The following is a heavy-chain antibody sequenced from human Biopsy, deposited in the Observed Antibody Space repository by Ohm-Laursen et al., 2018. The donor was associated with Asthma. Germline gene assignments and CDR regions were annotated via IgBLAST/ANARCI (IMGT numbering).Heavy chain of an antibody. Sequence: SVKVSCKASGYTFNSAGITWVRQAPGQGLEWMGWISVYNGNTKVAQKLQDRVTMITDASTSTAYMELRSLRSDDTTVYFCARAVDYSHYYGIDVWGQGTTVTVS. J-gene: IGHJ6*02. CDR2: ISVYNGNT. CDR3: ARAVDYSHYYGIDV. CDR1: GYTFNSAG. V-gene: IGHV1-18*01. D-gene: IGHD3-10*01.